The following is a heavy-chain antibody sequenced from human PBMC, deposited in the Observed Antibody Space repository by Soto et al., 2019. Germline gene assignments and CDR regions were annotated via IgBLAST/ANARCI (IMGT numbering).Heavy chain of an antibody. Sequence: GGSLRLSCAASGFSFTTYAMHWVRQAPGKGLEWVAVISDDGSIKYYADSVKGRFTISRDSSKNTFYLQMNSLRGDDTALYYCARAIETAMDPCDYWGQGALVTVSS. CDR1: GFSFTTYA. CDR3: ARAIETAMDPCDY. CDR2: ISDDGSIK. D-gene: IGHD5-18*01. V-gene: IGHV3-30-3*01. J-gene: IGHJ4*02.